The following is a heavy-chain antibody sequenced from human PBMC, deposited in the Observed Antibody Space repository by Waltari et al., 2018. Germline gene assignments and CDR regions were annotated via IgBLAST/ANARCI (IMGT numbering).Heavy chain of an antibody. J-gene: IGHJ4*02. Sequence: EVQLVPSGAEVKKPAESLKISCTAYGSTFPNYWTGWVRQMPGKGLEWMGIFYPGDSDTRYSPSFQGHVTISADNSISTAYLHWSSLKATDTAMYYCASSHLEGIDRDYFDYWGQGTLVAVSS. D-gene: IGHD3-3*01. CDR1: GSTFPNYW. V-gene: IGHV5-51*03. CDR2: FYPGDSDT. CDR3: ASSHLEGIDRDYFDY.